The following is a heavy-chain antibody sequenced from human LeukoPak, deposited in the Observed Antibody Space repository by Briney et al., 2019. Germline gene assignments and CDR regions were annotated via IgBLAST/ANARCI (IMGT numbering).Heavy chain of an antibody. Sequence: SETLSLTCTVSGGSISSGSYYWGWIRQPPGKGLERIGSIYYSGSTYYNPSLKSRVTISVDTSKNQFSLKLSSVTAADTAVYYCAKNGDRGAYRSGGSCYPYYYYYMDVWGKGTTVTISS. CDR2: IYYSGST. D-gene: IGHD2-15*01. CDR3: AKNGDRGAYRSGGSCYPYYYYYMDV. V-gene: IGHV4-39*07. J-gene: IGHJ6*03. CDR1: GGSISSGSYY.